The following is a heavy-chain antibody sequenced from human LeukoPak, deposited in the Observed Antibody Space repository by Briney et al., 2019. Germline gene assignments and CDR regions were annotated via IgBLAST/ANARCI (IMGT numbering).Heavy chain of an antibody. CDR1: GFTFSSYV. Sequence: GGSLRLSCAASGFTFSSYVMHWVRQAPGKGLEWVAIISYDGSNEYYADSVKGRFTISRDNSKNTLYLQMNSLRAEDTAVYYCAREAIAAAATYDYWGQGTLVTVSS. CDR3: AREAIAAAATYDY. J-gene: IGHJ4*02. V-gene: IGHV3-30*14. D-gene: IGHD6-13*01. CDR2: ISYDGSNE.